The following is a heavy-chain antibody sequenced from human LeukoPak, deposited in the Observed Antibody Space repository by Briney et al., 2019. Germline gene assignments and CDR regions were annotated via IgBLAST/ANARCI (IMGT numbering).Heavy chain of an antibody. CDR1: GFTFSNYA. Sequence: GVSLRLSCAASGFTFSNYAMSWVRQAPGKGLEWVSSITSATGGNTYYADSVKGRFTISRDNSKSTVYLQVNSLRAEDTAVYYCVRGISAPDYWGRGALVTVSS. J-gene: IGHJ4*02. CDR3: VRGISAPDY. D-gene: IGHD6-19*01. CDR2: ITSATGGNT. V-gene: IGHV3-23*01.